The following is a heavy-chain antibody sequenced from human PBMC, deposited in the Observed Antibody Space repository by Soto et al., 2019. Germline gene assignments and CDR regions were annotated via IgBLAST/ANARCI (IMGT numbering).Heavy chain of an antibody. CDR2: IYYSGST. D-gene: IGHD3-10*01. CDR3: ARQTSETYYYGSGIINWFTP. J-gene: IGHJ5*02. Sequence: SETLSLTCTVSGGSISSSSYYWGWIRQPPGKGLEWIGSIYYSGSTYYNPSLKSRVTISVDTSKNQFSLKLSSVTAADTAVYYCARQTSETYYYGSGIINWFTPWGQGTLVTVSS. CDR1: GGSISSSSYY. V-gene: IGHV4-39*01.